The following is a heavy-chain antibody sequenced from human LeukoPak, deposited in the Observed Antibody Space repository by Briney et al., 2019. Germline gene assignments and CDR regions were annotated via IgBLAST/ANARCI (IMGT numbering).Heavy chain of an antibody. V-gene: IGHV4-59*08. CDR2: IYYTGNT. Sequence: SETLSLTCTVSGVSISSYSWSWIRQPPGKGLEYIGYIYYTGNTNYNPSLKSRVTISVDTSKNQFSPKLTSVTAADTAVYYCARLGRLKSIGANNYYHGMDVWGQGTTVTVSS. J-gene: IGHJ6*02. CDR1: GVSISSYS. D-gene: IGHD1-26*01. CDR3: ARLGRLKSIGANNYYHGMDV.